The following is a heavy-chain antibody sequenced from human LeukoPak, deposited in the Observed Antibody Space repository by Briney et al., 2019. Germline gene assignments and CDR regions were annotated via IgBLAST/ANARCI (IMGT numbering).Heavy chain of an antibody. J-gene: IGHJ5*02. CDR3: TRAGYSSSWAPS. CDR1: GFTFGDYA. CDR2: IRSKAYGGTT. V-gene: IGHV3-49*03. Sequence: GGSLRLSCTASGFTFGDYAMSWFRQAPRKGLEWVGFIRSKAYGGTTEYAASVKGRFTISRDDSKSIAYLQMNSLKTEDTAVYYCTRAGYSSSWAPSWGQGTLVTVSS. D-gene: IGHD6-13*01.